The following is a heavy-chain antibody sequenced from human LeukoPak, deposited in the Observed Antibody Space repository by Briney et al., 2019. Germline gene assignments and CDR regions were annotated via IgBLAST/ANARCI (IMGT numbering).Heavy chain of an antibody. J-gene: IGHJ6*02. D-gene: IGHD4-11*01. Sequence: WETLSLTCAVSGGSLSSYYWSWIRQPAGKGLEWIGRIYTSGSTNYNPSLKSRVTISVDTSKNQFSLKLSSVTAADTAVYYCARDGGWPTVTLYYYYGMDVWGQGTTVTVSS. CDR1: GGSLSSYY. CDR3: ARDGGWPTVTLYYYYGMDV. V-gene: IGHV4-4*07. CDR2: IYTSGST.